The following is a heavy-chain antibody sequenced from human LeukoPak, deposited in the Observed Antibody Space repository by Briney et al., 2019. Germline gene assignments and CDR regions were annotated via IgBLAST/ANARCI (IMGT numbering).Heavy chain of an antibody. D-gene: IGHD6-19*01. Sequence: GGSLRLSCAASGFTFDDYAMHWVRQAPGKGLEWVSLISWDGGSTYYADSVKGRFTISRDNSKNSLYLQMNSLRAEDTALYYCAKARGAVAFDYYYYMDVWGKGTTVTVSS. J-gene: IGHJ6*03. V-gene: IGHV3-43D*03. CDR3: AKARGAVAFDYYYYMDV. CDR2: ISWDGGST. CDR1: GFTFDDYA.